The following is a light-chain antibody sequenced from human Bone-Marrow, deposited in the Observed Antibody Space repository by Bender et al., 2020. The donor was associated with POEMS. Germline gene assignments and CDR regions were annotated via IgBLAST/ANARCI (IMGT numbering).Light chain of an antibody. CDR1: KLGHKY. J-gene: IGLJ2*01. Sequence: SYEVTQPPSVSVSPGQTATITCSGDKLGHKYVSWYQQKPGQSPVLVISQDTKRPSGISERFSGSNSGNTATLTISGTQAMDEADYYCQASVTTTYVLFGAGTKLTVL. CDR2: QDT. CDR3: QASVTTTYVL. V-gene: IGLV3-1*01.